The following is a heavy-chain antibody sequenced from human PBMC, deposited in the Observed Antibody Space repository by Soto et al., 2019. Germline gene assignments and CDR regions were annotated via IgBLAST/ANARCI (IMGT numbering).Heavy chain of an antibody. V-gene: IGHV3-72*01. CDR3: ARGGRTDWRYFDS. CDR2: TRNKVNSYTT. CDR1: GFTISDYY. Sequence: ESGGGLVQPGGSLRLSCAAAGFTISDYYMDWVRQALGMGLEWVARTRNKVNSYTTEYAASVKGRFTISRGGSENSVYLLINSLKTEDTAVYYCARGGRTDWRYFDSWGHGTLVTVSS. D-gene: IGHD1-1*01. J-gene: IGHJ4*01.